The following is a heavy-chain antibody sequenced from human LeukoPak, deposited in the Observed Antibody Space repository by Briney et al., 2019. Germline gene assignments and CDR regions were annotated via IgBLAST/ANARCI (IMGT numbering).Heavy chain of an antibody. Sequence: KPGGSLRLSCAASGFTFSSHSMNWVRQAPGKGLEWVSSISSSSISISYADSPKGRFTISRDNAKNSLYLQMNSLRAEDTAVYYCARDWRDSSGKFPNDAFDIWGQGTMVTVSS. CDR1: GFTFSSHS. CDR3: ARDWRDSSGKFPNDAFDI. V-gene: IGHV3-21*06. CDR2: ISSSSISI. D-gene: IGHD3-22*01. J-gene: IGHJ3*02.